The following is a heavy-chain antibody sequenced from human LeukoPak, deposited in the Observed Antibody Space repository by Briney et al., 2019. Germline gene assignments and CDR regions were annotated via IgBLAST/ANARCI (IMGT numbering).Heavy chain of an antibody. CDR1: GGSISSYY. Sequence: SETLSLTCTVSGGSISSYYWSWIRQPPGKGLEWIGYIYYSGSTNYNPSLKSRVTISVDTSKNQFSLKLSSVTAADTAVYYCGRSDNDFWSGNPNWVDTWGQGTLVTVSS. J-gene: IGHJ5*02. V-gene: IGHV4-59*01. CDR2: IYYSGST. CDR3: GRSDNDFWSGNPNWVDT. D-gene: IGHD3-3*01.